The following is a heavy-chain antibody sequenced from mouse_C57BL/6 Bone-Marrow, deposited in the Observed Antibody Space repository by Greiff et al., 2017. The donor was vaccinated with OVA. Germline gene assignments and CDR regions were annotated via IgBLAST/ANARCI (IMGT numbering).Heavy chain of an antibody. CDR1: GFNIKDDY. Sequence: EVQLQQSGAELVRPGASVKLSCTASGFNIKDDYMHWVKPRPEQGLEWIGWIDPENGDTEYASKFQGKATITADTSSNTAYLQLSSLTSEDTAVYYCTTSSHYYGSSYVGYFDVWGTGTTVTVSS. J-gene: IGHJ1*03. V-gene: IGHV14-4*01. CDR3: TTSSHYYGSSYVGYFDV. D-gene: IGHD1-1*01. CDR2: IDPENGDT.